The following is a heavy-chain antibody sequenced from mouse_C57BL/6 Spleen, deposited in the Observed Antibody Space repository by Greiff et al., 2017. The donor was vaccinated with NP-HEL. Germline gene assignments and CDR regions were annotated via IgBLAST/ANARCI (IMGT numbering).Heavy chain of an antibody. CDR1: GYTFTSYW. V-gene: IGHV1-59*01. J-gene: IGHJ2*01. CDR2: IDPSDSYT. Sequence: QVQLQQPGAELVRPGTSVKLSCKASGYTFTSYWMHWVKQRPGQGLEWIGVIDPSDSYTNYNQKFKGKATLTVDTSSSTAYMQRSSLTSEDTAVYYSAGGYYGSGRYYFDYWGQGTTLTVSS. CDR3: AGGYYGSGRYYFDY. D-gene: IGHD1-1*01.